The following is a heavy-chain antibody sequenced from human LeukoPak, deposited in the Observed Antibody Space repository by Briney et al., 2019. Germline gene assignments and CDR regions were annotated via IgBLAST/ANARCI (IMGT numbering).Heavy chain of an antibody. D-gene: IGHD7-27*01. J-gene: IGHJ4*02. CDR2: ISNSGSAK. CDR3: ARSSGPDAPDY. CDR1: RFSFSNHS. V-gene: IGHV3-48*01. Sequence: PGGSLRLSCAASRFSFSNHSMNWVRQAPGKGLEWVSYISNSGSAKYYAASVKGRFTISRDNGKNSLYLQMNSLRAEDTAVYYCARSSGPDAPDYWGQGTLVTVSS.